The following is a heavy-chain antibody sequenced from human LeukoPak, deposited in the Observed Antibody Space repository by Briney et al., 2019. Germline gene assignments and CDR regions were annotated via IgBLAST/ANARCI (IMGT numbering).Heavy chain of an antibody. J-gene: IGHJ3*02. V-gene: IGHV4-34*01. Sequence: SETLSLTCAVYGGSFSGYYWSWIRQPPGKGLEWIGEINHSGSTNYNPSLKSRVTISVDTSKNQFSLKLSSETAADTAVYYCARAPYYYDSSGYSISNAFDIWGQGTMVTVSS. D-gene: IGHD3-22*01. CDR2: INHSGST. CDR1: GGSFSGYY. CDR3: ARAPYYYDSSGYSISNAFDI.